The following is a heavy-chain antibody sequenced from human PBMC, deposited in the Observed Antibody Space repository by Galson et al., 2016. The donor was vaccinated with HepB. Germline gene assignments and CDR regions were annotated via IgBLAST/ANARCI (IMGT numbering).Heavy chain of an antibody. CDR1: GYTFTNYA. V-gene: IGHV1-3*01. CDR3: ARDLTDASYYTMDG. Sequence: SVKVSCKASGYTFTNYAIHWVRQAPGQRLEWMGWINADNGATKFSQRFQGRVTITRDKSANTAYMDLSSLRSEDTAVYYCARDLTDASYYTMDGWGLGTTVTVSS. CDR2: INADNGAT. J-gene: IGHJ6*02. D-gene: IGHD3-16*01.